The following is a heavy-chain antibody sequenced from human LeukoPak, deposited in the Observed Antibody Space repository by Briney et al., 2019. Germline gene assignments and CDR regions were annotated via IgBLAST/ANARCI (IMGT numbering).Heavy chain of an antibody. CDR2: IGSSSRDM. V-gene: IGHV3-21*01. CDR1: GFTFSSST. Sequence: GGSLRLSCAASGFTFSSSTMNWVRQAPGNGLEWVSSIGSSSRDMYYADSVRGRFTISRDNAKNSLFLQMNSLRAEDTSVYYCVRGDSRDYWGQGTLVTVSS. D-gene: IGHD6-13*01. J-gene: IGHJ4*02. CDR3: VRGDSRDY.